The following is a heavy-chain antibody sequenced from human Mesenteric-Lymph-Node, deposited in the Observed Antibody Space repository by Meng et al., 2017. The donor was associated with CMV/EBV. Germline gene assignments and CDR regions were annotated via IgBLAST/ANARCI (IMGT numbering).Heavy chain of an antibody. J-gene: IGHJ4*02. CDR1: GGSFSGYY. Sequence: QVQLHQWGGGLLKPSETLFVTCAVYGGSFSGYYWNWIRQSPEKGLEWIGEINHSGSTTYNPSFTSRIIISVDTSTNQISLNMSSVTAADTAVYYCARGSSYDILTGYFDYWGQGALVTVSS. CDR3: ARGSSYDILTGYFDY. D-gene: IGHD3-9*01. CDR2: INHSGST. V-gene: IGHV4-34*01.